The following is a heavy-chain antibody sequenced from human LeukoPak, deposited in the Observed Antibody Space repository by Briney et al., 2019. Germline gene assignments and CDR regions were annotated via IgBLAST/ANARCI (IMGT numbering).Heavy chain of an antibody. V-gene: IGHV1-18*01. Sequence: GASVKVSCKASGYTFTSYGISWVRQAPGQGLEWMGWISAYNGNTNYAQKLQGRVTMTTDTSTSTAYMELRSLRSDDTAVYYCAGAGGGRVVVAATYDYWGQGTLVTVSS. CDR3: AGAGGGRVVVAATYDY. J-gene: IGHJ4*02. CDR2: ISAYNGNT. D-gene: IGHD2-15*01. CDR1: GYTFTSYG.